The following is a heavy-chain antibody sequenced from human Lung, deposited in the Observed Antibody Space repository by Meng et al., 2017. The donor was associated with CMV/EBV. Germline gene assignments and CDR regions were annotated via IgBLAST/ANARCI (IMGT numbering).Heavy chain of an antibody. CDR2: INPNSGGT. V-gene: IGHV1-2*02. CDR1: GYTFTGYY. Sequence: ASVXVSCQASGYTFTGYYMHWVRQAPGQGLEWMGWINPNSGGTNYAQKFQGRVTMTRDTSISTAYMELSRLRSDDTAVYYCARLPYGRGGPPWDIWGQGPMVTVSS. J-gene: IGHJ3*02. CDR3: ARLPYGRGGPPWDI. D-gene: IGHD4-17*01.